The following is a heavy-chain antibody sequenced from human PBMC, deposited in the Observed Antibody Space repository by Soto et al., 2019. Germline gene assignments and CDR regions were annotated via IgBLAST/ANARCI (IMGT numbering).Heavy chain of an antibody. CDR3: VGGYGWLPDY. V-gene: IGHV3-7*05. J-gene: IGHJ4*02. CDR1: EYTFSSLW. Sequence: EVQLVESGGGLVQPGGSLRLSCEASEYTFSSLWMNWVRQAPGKGLEWVAIIEQNGGERNYLDSVKGRFTISRDNAKKSVYLQMNSLRAEDTALYYCVGGYGWLPDYWGQGTLVIVSS. CDR2: IEQNGGER. D-gene: IGHD6-19*01.